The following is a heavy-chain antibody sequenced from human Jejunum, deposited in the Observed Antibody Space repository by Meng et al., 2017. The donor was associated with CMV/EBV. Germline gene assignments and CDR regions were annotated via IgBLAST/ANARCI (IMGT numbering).Heavy chain of an antibody. D-gene: IGHD3-3*01. J-gene: IGHJ4*02. CDR1: GYTFTDFY. CDR2: VDPKSGGT. CDR3: ARDMWSGNSDYFDH. Sequence: QVQLVQSGAEVKTPXXSVKVXCKASGYTFTDFYIHWVRQAPGQGPEWMGWVDPKSGGTLYAQKFQGRVTMTRDTSISTVYMELSRLQSDDTATYYCARDMWSGNSDYFDHWGQGPLVTVSS. V-gene: IGHV1-2*02.